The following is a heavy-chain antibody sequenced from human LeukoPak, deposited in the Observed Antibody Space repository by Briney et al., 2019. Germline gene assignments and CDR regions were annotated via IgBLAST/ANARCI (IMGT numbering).Heavy chain of an antibody. V-gene: IGHV4-59*01. J-gene: IGHJ4*02. Sequence: SETLSLTCTVSGGSISSYYWSWIRQPPGKGLEWIGYIYYSGSTNYNPSLKSRVTISVDTSKNQFSLKLSSVTAADTAVYYCARESPEGAGFDYWGQGTLATVSS. CDR3: ARESPEGAGFDY. CDR1: GGSISSYY. CDR2: IYYSGST. D-gene: IGHD6-19*01.